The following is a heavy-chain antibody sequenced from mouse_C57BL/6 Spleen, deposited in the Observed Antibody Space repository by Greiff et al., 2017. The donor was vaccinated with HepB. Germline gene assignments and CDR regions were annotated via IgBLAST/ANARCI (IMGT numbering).Heavy chain of an antibody. D-gene: IGHD1-1*01. CDR2: IDPEDGDT. Sequence: EVQLQQSGAELVRPGASVKLSCTASGFNIKDYYMHWVKQRPEQGLEWIGRIDPEDGDTEYAPKFKGKATMTADTSSNTAYLQLSSLTSEDTAVYYCTTGITTVVEDYFDYWGQGTTLTVSS. CDR1: GFNIKDYY. J-gene: IGHJ2*01. V-gene: IGHV14-1*01. CDR3: TTGITTVVEDYFDY.